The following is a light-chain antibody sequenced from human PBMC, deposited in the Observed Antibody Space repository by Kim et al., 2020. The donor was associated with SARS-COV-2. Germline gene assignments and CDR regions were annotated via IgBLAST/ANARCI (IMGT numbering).Light chain of an antibody. CDR2: DVS. V-gene: IGLV2-14*03. Sequence: SSTLSCTGTSSDVGGYNYVSWYQQHAGKAPKLMIYDVSTRPSGVSNRFSGSKSGNTASLTISGLQAEDEADYYCSSYTSSSTPVVFGGGTQLTVL. J-gene: IGLJ2*01. CDR1: SSDVGGYNY. CDR3: SSYTSSSTPVV.